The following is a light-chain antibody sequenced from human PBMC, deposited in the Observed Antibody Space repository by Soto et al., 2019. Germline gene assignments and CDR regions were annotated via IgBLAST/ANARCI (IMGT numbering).Light chain of an antibody. CDR1: QSVSSNY. CDR3: QQYGTSPFT. CDR2: GAS. Sequence: EIVLTQSPGTLSLSPGERATLSCRASQSVSSNYLTWYQQKPGQAPRLLIYGASSRATGIPDRFSGSGSGTDFTLTISRLEPEDFALYYCQQYGTSPFTFGPGTEVDIQ. J-gene: IGKJ3*01. V-gene: IGKV3-20*01.